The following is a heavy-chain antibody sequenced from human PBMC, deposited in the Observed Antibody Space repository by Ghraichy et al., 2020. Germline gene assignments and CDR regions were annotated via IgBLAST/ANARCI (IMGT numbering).Heavy chain of an antibody. CDR3: AKDRGSGSYYNDRPASTKIY. V-gene: IGHV3-23*01. CDR1: GFTFSSYA. D-gene: IGHD3-10*01. Sequence: GGSLRLSCAASGFTFSSYAMSWVRQAPGKGLEWVSAISGSGGSTYYADSVKGRFTISRDNSKNTLYLQMNSLRAEDTAVYYCAKDRGSGSYYNDRPASTKIYWGQGTLVTVYS. J-gene: IGHJ4*02. CDR2: ISGSGGST.